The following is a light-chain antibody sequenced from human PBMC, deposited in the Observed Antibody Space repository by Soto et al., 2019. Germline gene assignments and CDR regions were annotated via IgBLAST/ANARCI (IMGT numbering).Light chain of an antibody. Sequence: QSILTQPPSASGTPGQRVTISCSGSSSNIRSNTVNWYQQLPGTAPKLLIYGNNQRPSGVPDRFSASESGTSASLAISGLQSADEDDYYCATWDDSLNGRVFCGGTKLTVL. J-gene: IGLJ3*02. CDR2: GNN. V-gene: IGLV1-44*01. CDR3: ATWDDSLNGRV. CDR1: SSNIRSNT.